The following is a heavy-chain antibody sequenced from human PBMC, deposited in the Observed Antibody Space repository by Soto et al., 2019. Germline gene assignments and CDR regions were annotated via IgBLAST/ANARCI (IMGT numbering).Heavy chain of an antibody. CDR2: MNHSGST. CDR3: ARGITIIGAPDKYSFDS. D-gene: IGHD3-22*01. J-gene: IGHJ4*02. CDR1: GGSFSGHY. V-gene: IGHV4-34*01. Sequence: ETLSLTCAVYGGSFSGHYWSWIRQPPGKGLEWIGEMNHSGSTSQNPSLKSRLTISVDTSKNQFSLKLTSVTAADTAVYYCARGITIIGAPDKYSFDSWGQGTLVTVSS.